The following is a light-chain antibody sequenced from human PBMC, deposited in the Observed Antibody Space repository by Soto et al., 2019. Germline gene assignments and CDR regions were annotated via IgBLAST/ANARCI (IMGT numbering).Light chain of an antibody. V-gene: IGKV3-15*01. J-gene: IGKJ2*01. CDR2: GAS. CDR1: QSVSSN. CDR3: QQYHNWSPFT. Sequence: EIVMTQSPATLSVSPGERVTLSCRASQSVSSNLAWYQQKPGQAPRLLIYGASTRATGIPARFSGSGSGTELTLTISSLQSEDFAVYYCQQYHNWSPFTFGQGTKLEIK.